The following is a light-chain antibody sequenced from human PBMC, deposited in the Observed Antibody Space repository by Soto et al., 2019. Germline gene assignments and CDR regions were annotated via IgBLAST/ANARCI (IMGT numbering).Light chain of an antibody. V-gene: IGKV3-15*01. J-gene: IGKJ1*01. CDR2: DVS. CDR3: LQYNYWPRT. CDR1: QSVSNN. Sequence: EIVMTQSPATLSVSPGERVNLSCRASQSVSNNLAWYQQRPGQAPRLLIYDVSTRATDIPARFSGSESGTEFTLTISSLQSEDFAVYYCLQYNYWPRTFGQGTKVDIK.